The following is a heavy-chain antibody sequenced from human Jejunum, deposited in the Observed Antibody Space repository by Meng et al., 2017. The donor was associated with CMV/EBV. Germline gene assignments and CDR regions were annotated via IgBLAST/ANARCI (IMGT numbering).Heavy chain of an antibody. CDR3: ARFSIVRTTNAFDI. CDR2: IYIGSST. J-gene: IGHJ3*02. Sequence: ASGFTVSSDSMSWGHQAPGKGLEWVSSIYIGSSTDYADSVKGRFTISRDNPNNTLNLQMNNLRAEDTALYYCARFSIVRTTNAFDIWGQGTMVTVSS. CDR1: GFTVSSDS. V-gene: IGHV3-53*01. D-gene: IGHD1-26*01.